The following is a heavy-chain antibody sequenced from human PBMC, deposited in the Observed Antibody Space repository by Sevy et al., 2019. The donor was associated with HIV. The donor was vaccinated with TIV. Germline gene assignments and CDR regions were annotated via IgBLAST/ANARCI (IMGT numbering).Heavy chain of an antibody. J-gene: IGHJ4*02. V-gene: IGHV4-38-2*02. D-gene: IGHD3-16*01. CDR1: GYSISSGYY. CDR2: IYDSGST. CDR3: ARAYDYVWGFDY. Sequence: SETLSLTCTVSGYSISSGYYWGWIRQPPGKGLEGIGSIYDSGSTYYNPSLKSRVTRSVDTSKNQFSLKLSSVTAADTAVYYCARAYDYVWGFDYWGQGTLVTVSS.